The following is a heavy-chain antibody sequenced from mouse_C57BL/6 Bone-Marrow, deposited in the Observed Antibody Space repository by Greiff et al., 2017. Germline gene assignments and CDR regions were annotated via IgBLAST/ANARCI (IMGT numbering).Heavy chain of an antibody. J-gene: IGHJ2*01. CDR3: ARSDGSFDY. CDR2: INPYNGGT. D-gene: IGHD2-3*01. V-gene: IGHV1-19*01. Sequence: VQLKESGPVLVKPGASVKMSCKASGYTFTDYYMNWVKQSHGKSLEWIGVINPYNGGTSYNQKFKGKATLTVDKSSSTAYMELNSLTSEDSAVYYCARSDGSFDYWGQGTTRTVSS. CDR1: GYTFTDYY.